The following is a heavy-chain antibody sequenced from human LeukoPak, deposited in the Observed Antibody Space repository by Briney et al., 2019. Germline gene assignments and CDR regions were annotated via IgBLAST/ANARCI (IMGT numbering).Heavy chain of an antibody. J-gene: IGHJ4*02. CDR1: GGSISSSSYY. V-gene: IGHV4-39*07. CDR2: IYYSGST. CDR3: ARDLGSGYGDSNLDY. D-gene: IGHD4-17*01. Sequence: PSETLSLTCTVSGGSISSSSYYWGWIRQPPGKGLEWIGSIYYSGSTYYNPSLKSRVTISVDTSKNQFSLKLSSVAAADTAVYYCARDLGSGYGDSNLDYWGQGTLVTVSS.